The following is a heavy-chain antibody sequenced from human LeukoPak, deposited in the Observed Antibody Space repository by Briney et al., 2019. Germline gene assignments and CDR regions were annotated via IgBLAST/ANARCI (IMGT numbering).Heavy chain of an antibody. J-gene: IGHJ4*02. Sequence: GGSLRLSCAASGFRFSDYYMSWIRQAPGKGLEWVSYISTGSSSTKYADSVRGRFTISRDNAKNSLYLQMNSLRAEDTAVYYCARDFIHRSGEAGYWGQGTLDTVSS. CDR3: ARDFIHRSGEAGY. CDR1: GFRFSDYY. D-gene: IGHD3-22*01. V-gene: IGHV3-11*05. CDR2: ISTGSSST.